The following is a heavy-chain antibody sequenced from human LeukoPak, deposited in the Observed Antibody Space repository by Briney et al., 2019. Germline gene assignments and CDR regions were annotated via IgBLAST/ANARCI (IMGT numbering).Heavy chain of an antibody. CDR1: GFTFSDYY. V-gene: IGHV3-11*04. CDR2: ISSSGSTI. Sequence: GGSLRLSCAASGFTFSDYYMSWIRQAPGKGLEWVSYISSSGSTIYYADSVKGRFTISRDNSKNTLYLQMNSLRAEDTAVYYCARDLGQYYDTSDNWFDPWGQGTLVTVSS. J-gene: IGHJ5*02. CDR3: ARDLGQYYDTSDNWFDP. D-gene: IGHD3-22*01.